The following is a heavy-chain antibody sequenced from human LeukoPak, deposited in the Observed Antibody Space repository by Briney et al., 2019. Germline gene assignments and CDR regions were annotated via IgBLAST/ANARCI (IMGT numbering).Heavy chain of an antibody. CDR3: ATNSGSYDSDYFDY. CDR2: ISAYNGNT. CDR1: GYTFTSYG. Sequence: ASVKVSCKASGYTFTSYGISWVRQAPGQGLEWMGWISAYNGNTNYAQKLQGRVTMTTDTSTSTAYMELRSLRSVDTAVYYCATNSGSYDSDYFDYWGQGTLVTVSS. D-gene: IGHD1-26*01. V-gene: IGHV1-18*01. J-gene: IGHJ4*02.